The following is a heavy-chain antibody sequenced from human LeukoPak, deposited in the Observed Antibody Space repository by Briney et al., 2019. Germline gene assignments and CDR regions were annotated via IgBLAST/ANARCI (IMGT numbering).Heavy chain of an antibody. V-gene: IGHV3-7*03. D-gene: IGHD1-26*01. CDR1: GFTFSSYW. J-gene: IGHJ3*02. CDR3: AKAGATQRFDAFDI. CDR2: IKQDGSER. Sequence: GGSLRLSCAASGFTFSSYWMSWVRQAPGKGLEWVANIKQDGSERNYVDSVKGRFTISRDNAKNSLFLQMNSLRAEDTAVYYCAKAGATQRFDAFDIWGQGTMVTVSS.